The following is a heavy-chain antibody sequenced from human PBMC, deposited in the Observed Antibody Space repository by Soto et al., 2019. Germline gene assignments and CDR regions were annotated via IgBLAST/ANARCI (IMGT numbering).Heavy chain of an antibody. Sequence: SVKVSFKASGGTFSSHAISWVRQAPGQGLEWMGGIIPIFGTANYAQKFQGRVTITADKSTSTAYMELSSLRSEDTAVYYCASRPPGIAVVAATHPYYSYGMDVWGQGTTVTVSS. D-gene: IGHD2-15*01. CDR2: IIPIFGTA. J-gene: IGHJ6*02. CDR3: ASRPPGIAVVAATHPYYSYGMDV. V-gene: IGHV1-69*06. CDR1: GGTFSSHA.